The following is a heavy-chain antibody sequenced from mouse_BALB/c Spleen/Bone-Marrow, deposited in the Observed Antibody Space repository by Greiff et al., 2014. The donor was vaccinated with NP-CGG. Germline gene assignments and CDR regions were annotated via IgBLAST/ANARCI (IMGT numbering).Heavy chain of an antibody. CDR2: INPSRGYT. CDR3: AREGTYYAYFDY. D-gene: IGHD1-1*01. Sequence: QVQLQQPAAELARPGASVKMSCRASGYTFTTYTIQWVKQRPGQGLEWIGYINPSRGYTEYNQKFKDKTTLTADESSSTAYMQLSSLTSEDSAVYYCAREGTYYAYFDYWGQGTTLTVSS. CDR1: GYTFTTYT. V-gene: IGHV1-4*02. J-gene: IGHJ2*01.